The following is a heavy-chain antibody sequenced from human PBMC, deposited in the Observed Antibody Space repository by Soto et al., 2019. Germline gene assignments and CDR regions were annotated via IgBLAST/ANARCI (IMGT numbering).Heavy chain of an antibody. CDR3: LFVVAVPRFDR. D-gene: IGHD6-19*01. CDR1: GFTFGDYA. Sequence: GGSLRLSCTASGFTFGDYAMNWVRQAPGKGLEWVGRIKSKTDGGTTDYAAPVKGRFTISRDDSKNTLYLQMNSLKTEDTAVYYCLFVVAVPRFDRWGQGTLVTVS. CDR2: IKSKTDGGTT. V-gene: IGHV3-15*07. J-gene: IGHJ5*02.